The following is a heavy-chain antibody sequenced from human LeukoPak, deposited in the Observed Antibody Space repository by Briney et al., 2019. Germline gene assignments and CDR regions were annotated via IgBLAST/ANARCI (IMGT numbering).Heavy chain of an antibody. J-gene: IGHJ4*02. D-gene: IGHD7-27*01. CDR3: AREGAFSTGDFNS. Sequence: SETLSLTCTVSGGSISSGSYYWSWIRQPAGKGLEWIGRIYTSGSTNYNPSLKSRVTISVDTSKNQFSLKLSSVTAADTAVYYCAREGAFSTGDFNSWGQGTLVTVSS. CDR2: IYTSGST. CDR1: GGSISSGSYY. V-gene: IGHV4-61*02.